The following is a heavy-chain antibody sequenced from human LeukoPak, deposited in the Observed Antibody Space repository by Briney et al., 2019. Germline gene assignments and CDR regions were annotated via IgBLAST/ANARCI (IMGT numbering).Heavy chain of an antibody. CDR1: GGSISSYY. CDR3: ARNPGGYYGMDV. V-gene: IGHV4-59*01. CDR2: IYYSGST. J-gene: IGHJ6*02. Sequence: SETLSLTCTVSGGSISSYYWSWIRQPPGKGLEWIGYIYYSGSTNYNPSLKSRVTISIDTSKNQFSLKLSSVTAADTAVYYCARNPGGYYGMDVWGQGTTVTVSS.